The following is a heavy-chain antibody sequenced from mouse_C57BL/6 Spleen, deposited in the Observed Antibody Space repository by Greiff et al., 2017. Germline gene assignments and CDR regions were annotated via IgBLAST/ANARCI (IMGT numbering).Heavy chain of an antibody. CDR3: ARDYGYWYFDV. CDR2: INPSSGYT. D-gene: IGHD1-1*01. Sequence: QVQLKESGAELARPGASVKMSCKASGYTFTSYTMHWVKQRPGQGLEWIGYINPSSGYTKYNQKFKDKATLTADKSSSTAYMQLSSLTSEDSAVYYCARDYGYWYFDVWGTGTTVTVSS. CDR1: GYTFTSYT. V-gene: IGHV1-4*01. J-gene: IGHJ1*03.